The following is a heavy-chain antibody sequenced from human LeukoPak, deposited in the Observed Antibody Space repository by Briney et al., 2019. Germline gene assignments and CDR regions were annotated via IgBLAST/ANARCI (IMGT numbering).Heavy chain of an antibody. Sequence: SETLSLTCTVSGGSIRSSYYYWGWIRQPPGKGLEWIGSIYDSGSTYYNPSLKSRVTISVDTSRNQFSLKLSSVTAADTAVYYCASLAVAGLSEGYWGQGTLVIVSS. D-gene: IGHD6-19*01. CDR3: ASLAVAGLSEGY. J-gene: IGHJ4*02. CDR1: GGSIRSSYYY. CDR2: IYDSGST. V-gene: IGHV4-39*01.